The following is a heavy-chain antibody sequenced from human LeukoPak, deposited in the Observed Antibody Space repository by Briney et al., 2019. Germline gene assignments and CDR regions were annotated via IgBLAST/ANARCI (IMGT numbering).Heavy chain of an antibody. CDR3: ARDRSHGDYRN. CDR2: IYSGGST. CDR1: GFTVSSNY. Sequence: GGSLRLSSAPSGFTVSSNYMSWVGQAPGQGLEWVSVIYSGGSTYYADSVKGRFAISRDNTKNTLYLQMNSLRAEDTAVYYCARDRSHGDYRNCGQRALVTVSS. J-gene: IGHJ4*02. V-gene: IGHV3-53*01. D-gene: IGHD4-17*01.